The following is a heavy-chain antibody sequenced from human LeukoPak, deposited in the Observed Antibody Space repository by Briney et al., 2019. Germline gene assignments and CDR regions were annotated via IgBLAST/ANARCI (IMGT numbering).Heavy chain of an antibody. CDR1: GGSISSYY. D-gene: IGHD4/OR15-4a*01. CDR2: IYYSGST. CDR3: ARSRGLYNWFDP. Sequence: SETLSLTCTVSGGSISSYYCSWIRQPPGKGLEWVGYIYYSGSTNYNPSLKSRVTISVYTSKNQFSLKLSSVTAADTAVYYCARSRGLYNWFDPWGQGTLVTVSS. J-gene: IGHJ5*02. V-gene: IGHV4-59*01.